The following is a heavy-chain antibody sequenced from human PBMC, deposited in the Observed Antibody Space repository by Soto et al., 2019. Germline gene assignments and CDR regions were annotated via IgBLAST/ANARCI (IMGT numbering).Heavy chain of an antibody. Sequence: QVQLVQSGPEMKKPGASVKVSCKGSGFFFTNYDFNWVRQAPGQGLEWVGWVSAANGYTRSAQKFQDRLIMTTDSSTNTAYMELRGLGPDDTALYYCAKGRSIAVPEGSWGQGTLVTVSS. CDR2: VSAANGYT. D-gene: IGHD6-19*01. CDR1: GFFFTNYD. V-gene: IGHV1-18*01. J-gene: IGHJ5*02. CDR3: AKGRSIAVPEGS.